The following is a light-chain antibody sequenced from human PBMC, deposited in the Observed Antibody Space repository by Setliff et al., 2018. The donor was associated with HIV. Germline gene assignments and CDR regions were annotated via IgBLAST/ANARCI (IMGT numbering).Light chain of an antibody. V-gene: IGLV2-14*02. CDR3: SSYTSISTLDVV. CDR2: DVS. CDR1: SSDVGSYNL. J-gene: IGLJ2*01. Sequence: QSVLTQPASVSGSPGQSITISCTGTSSDVGSYNLVSWYQQHPGKAPKLMIYDVSNRPSGVSNRFSGSKSGNTASLTISGLQAEDEADYYCSSYTSISTLDVVFGGGTKVTVL.